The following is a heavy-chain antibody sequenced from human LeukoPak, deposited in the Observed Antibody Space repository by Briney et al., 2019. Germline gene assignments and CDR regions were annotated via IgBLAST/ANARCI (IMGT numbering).Heavy chain of an antibody. CDR1: GYTFTSYY. J-gene: IGHJ4*02. CDR2: INPSGGST. D-gene: IGHD2-21*01. CDR3: ARGYSIDY. Sequence: GASVKVSCKASGYTFTSYYMHWVRQAPGQGLEWMGIINPSGGSTNYAQKLQGRVTMTTDTSTSTAYMELRSLRSDDTAVYYCARGYSIDYWGQGTLVTVSS. V-gene: IGHV1-46*01.